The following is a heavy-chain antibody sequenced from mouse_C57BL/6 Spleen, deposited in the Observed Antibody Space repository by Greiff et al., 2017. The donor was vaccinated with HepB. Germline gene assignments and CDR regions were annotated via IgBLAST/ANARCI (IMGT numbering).Heavy chain of an antibody. CDR3: ARSRDYGYDGEFAY. Sequence: QVQLQQSGAELVRPGTSVKVSCKASGYAFTNYLIEWVKQRPGQGLEWIGVINPGSGGTNYNEKFKGKATLTADKSSSTAYMQLSSLTSVDSAVYVCARSRDYGYDGEFAYWGQGTLVTVSA. D-gene: IGHD2-2*01. CDR1: GYAFTNYL. J-gene: IGHJ3*01. CDR2: INPGSGGT. V-gene: IGHV1-54*01.